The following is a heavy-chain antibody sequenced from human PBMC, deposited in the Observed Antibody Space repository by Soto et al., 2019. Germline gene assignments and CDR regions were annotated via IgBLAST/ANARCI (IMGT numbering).Heavy chain of an antibody. CDR1: GFSLSTSGMR. J-gene: IGHJ4*02. D-gene: IGHD2-15*01. Sequence: ASGPTLVNPTQTLTLTCTFSGFSLSTSGMRVSWIRQPPGKALEWLARIDWDDDKFYSTSLKTRLTISKDTSKNQVVLTMTNMDPVDTATYYCALGYCSGGSCYRQYYFDYWGQGTLVTVSS. CDR3: ALGYCSGGSCYRQYYFDY. V-gene: IGHV2-70*04. CDR2: IDWDDDK.